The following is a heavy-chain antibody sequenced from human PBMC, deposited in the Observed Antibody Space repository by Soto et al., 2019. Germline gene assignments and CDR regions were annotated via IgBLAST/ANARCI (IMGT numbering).Heavy chain of an antibody. CDR2: MNANSGNT. J-gene: IGHJ5*02. V-gene: IGHV1-8*01. Sequence: QVQLVQSGAEVKKPGASVKVSCKASGYTFTSYDINWVRQATGQGLEWMGWMNANSGNTAYAQKLLGRGTTTRNTSTSTAYMELSSLRSDDTAVYYYARERTRGFDPWGQGTLVTVSS. CDR3: ARERTRGFDP. CDR1: GYTFTSYD.